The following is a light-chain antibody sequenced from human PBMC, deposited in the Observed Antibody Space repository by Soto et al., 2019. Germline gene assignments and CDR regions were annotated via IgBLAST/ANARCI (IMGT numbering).Light chain of an antibody. Sequence: QAVLTQPPSASGTPGQKVFISCSGSSSNIGGTNYAYWYQQLPGAAPKLVIYSNHQRPSGVPDRFSGSKSGTSASLAISGLQSEDEADYYCAAWDDSLNGPVFGGGTKVTVL. V-gene: IGLV1-44*01. J-gene: IGLJ3*02. CDR2: SNH. CDR3: AAWDDSLNGPV. CDR1: SSNIGGTNY.